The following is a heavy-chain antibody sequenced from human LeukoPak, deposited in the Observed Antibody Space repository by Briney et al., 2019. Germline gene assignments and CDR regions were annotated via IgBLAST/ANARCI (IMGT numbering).Heavy chain of an antibody. J-gene: IGHJ6*03. V-gene: IGHV3-7*01. Sequence: GGSLRLSCAASGFTFSSYWMSWVRQAPGKGLEWVANIKQDGSEKYYVDSVKGRFTISRDNAKNSLYLQMNSLRAEDTAVYYCARERYNWNSPTTWYYMDVWGKGTTVTVSS. CDR3: ARERYNWNSPTTWYYMDV. CDR2: IKQDGSEK. D-gene: IGHD1-7*01. CDR1: GFTFSSYW.